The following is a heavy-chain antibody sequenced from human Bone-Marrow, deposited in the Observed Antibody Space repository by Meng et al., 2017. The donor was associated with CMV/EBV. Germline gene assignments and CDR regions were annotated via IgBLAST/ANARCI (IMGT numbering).Heavy chain of an antibody. CDR1: GGSFIGYL. V-gene: IGHV4-34*01. D-gene: IGHD3-22*01. J-gene: IGHJ4*02. CDR3: ARGGVVVNGAPFDY. CDR2: INHSGST. Sequence: RWADGLLKPSGTLSPTCAVYGGSFIGYLWSWIRQPPGKGLEWIGEINHSGSTNYNPSLKSRVTKSVDTSKNQFSLKLSSVTAADTAVYYCARGGVVVNGAPFDYWGQGTLVTVSS.